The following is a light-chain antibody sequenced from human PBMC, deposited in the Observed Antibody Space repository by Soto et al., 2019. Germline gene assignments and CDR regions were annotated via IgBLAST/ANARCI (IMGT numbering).Light chain of an antibody. CDR2: GVT. Sequence: QSALTQPPSASGSPGQSVTISCTGTSSDVGDYDYVSWYQQHPGKAPKLMIYGVTDRPSGVSNRFSGSKSGNTASLTISGLQAEDEADYYCISYTGSSTPYVFGTGTKVTVL. CDR3: ISYTGSSTPYV. CDR1: SSDVGDYDY. J-gene: IGLJ1*01. V-gene: IGLV2-14*01.